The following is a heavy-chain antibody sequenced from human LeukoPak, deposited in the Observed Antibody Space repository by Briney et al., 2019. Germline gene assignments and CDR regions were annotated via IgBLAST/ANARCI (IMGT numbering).Heavy chain of an antibody. CDR2: ISAYNGNT. J-gene: IGHJ3*02. CDR1: GYTFTSYG. V-gene: IGHV1-18*01. Sequence: ASVKVSCKASGYTFTSYGISWVRQAPGQGLEWTGWISAYNGNTNYAQKLQGRVTMTTDTSTSTAYMELRSLRSDDTAVYYCAREVGALTYYYHKPQAFDIWGQGTMVTASS. D-gene: IGHD3-22*01. CDR3: AREVGALTYYYHKPQAFDI.